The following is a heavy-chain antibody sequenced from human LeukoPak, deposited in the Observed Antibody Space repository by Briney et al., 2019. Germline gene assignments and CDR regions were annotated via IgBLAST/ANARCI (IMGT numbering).Heavy chain of an antibody. Sequence: SSETLSLTCAVSGVSISSGGYSWSWIRQPPGKGLEWVGYIYSSGSTNYNPSLQSRVTISVDTSRNQFSLKLSSVTAADTAMYYCARFAYCGGHCWYYFDYWGQGTLVTVSS. J-gene: IGHJ4*02. V-gene: IGHV4-61*08. CDR1: GVSISSGGYS. D-gene: IGHD2-21*02. CDR2: IYSSGST. CDR3: ARFAYCGGHCWYYFDY.